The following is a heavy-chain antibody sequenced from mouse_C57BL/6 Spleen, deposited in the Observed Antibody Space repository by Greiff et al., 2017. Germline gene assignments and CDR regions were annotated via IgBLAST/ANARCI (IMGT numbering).Heavy chain of an antibody. Sequence: VQGVESGPGLVAPSQSLSITCTVSGFSLTSYAIRWVRQPPGKGLEWLGVIWTGGGTNYNSALKSRLSISKDNSKSQVFLKMNSLQTDDTARYYCARNSHYYDYHWYFDVWGTGTTVTVSS. CDR2: IWTGGGT. D-gene: IGHD2-4*01. J-gene: IGHJ1*03. CDR1: GFSLTSYA. V-gene: IGHV2-9-1*01. CDR3: ARNSHYYDYHWYFDV.